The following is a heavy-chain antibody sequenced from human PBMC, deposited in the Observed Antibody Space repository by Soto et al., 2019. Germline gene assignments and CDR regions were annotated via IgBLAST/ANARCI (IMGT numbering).Heavy chain of an antibody. D-gene: IGHD1-7*01. V-gene: IGHV3-21*01. CDR3: ARGGYWNYEEGGLDV. Sequence: XESLRLSCAASAFRFSSYNMNWVRQAPGKGLEWVSSISTSINYIYYADSVKGRFTISRDNAKNSLYLQMNSLRAEDMAVYYCARGGYWNYEEGGLDVWGQGTTVTVSS. J-gene: IGHJ6*02. CDR2: ISTSINYI. CDR1: AFRFSSYN.